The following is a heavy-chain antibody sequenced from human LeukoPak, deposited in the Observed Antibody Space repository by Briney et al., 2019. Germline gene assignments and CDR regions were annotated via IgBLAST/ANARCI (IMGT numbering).Heavy chain of an antibody. CDR1: GFTVSSNY. Sequence: GGSLRLSCAASGFTVSSNYMSWVRQAPGKGLEWVSVIYSGGSTYYADSVKGRFTISSDNSKNTLYLQIASLRAEDTAVYYCARDAGYCSGGSCYLFDYWGQGTLVTVSS. CDR3: ARDAGYCSGGSCYLFDY. J-gene: IGHJ4*02. D-gene: IGHD2-15*01. V-gene: IGHV3-66*01. CDR2: IYSGGST.